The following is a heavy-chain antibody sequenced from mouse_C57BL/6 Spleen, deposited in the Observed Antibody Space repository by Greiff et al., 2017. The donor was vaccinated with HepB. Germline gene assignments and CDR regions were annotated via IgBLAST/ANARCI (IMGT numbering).Heavy chain of an antibody. V-gene: IGHV1-80*01. CDR1: GYAFSSYW. Sequence: QVHVKQSGAELVKPGASVKISCKASGYAFSSYWMNWVKQRPGKGLEWIGQIYPGDGDTNYNGKFKGKATLTADKSSSTAYMQLSSLTSEDSAVYFCARGGDGYGFDYWGQGTTLTVSS. CDR2: IYPGDGDT. J-gene: IGHJ2*01. D-gene: IGHD2-3*01. CDR3: ARGGDGYGFDY.